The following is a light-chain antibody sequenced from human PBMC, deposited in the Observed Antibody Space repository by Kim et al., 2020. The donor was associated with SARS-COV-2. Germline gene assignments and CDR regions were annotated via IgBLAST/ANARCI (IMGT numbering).Light chain of an antibody. CDR3: QQLITYPIT. Sequence: IQLTQSPSSLSASVGDRVTITCRASQGIGGRLAWYQQKPGKAPNLLIYGATTLQSGVPSRFSGSGSGADFALTISSLQPEDFATYYCQQLITYPITFGQVTRLEIK. J-gene: IGKJ5*01. CDR1: QGIGGR. V-gene: IGKV1-9*01. CDR2: GAT.